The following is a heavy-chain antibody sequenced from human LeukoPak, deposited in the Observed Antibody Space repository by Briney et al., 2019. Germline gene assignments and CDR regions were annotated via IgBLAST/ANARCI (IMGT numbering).Heavy chain of an antibody. CDR1: GDSISSGNYY. CDR3: ARRGRSGWSSHFDY. CDR2: IYTSGST. Sequence: PSQTLSLTCTVSGDSISSGNYYWSWIRQPAGKGLEWIGRIYTSGSTNYNPSLKTRVTISVDTSKNQFSLKLSSVTAADTAVYYCARRGRSGWSSHFDYWGQGTLVTVSS. J-gene: IGHJ4*02. V-gene: IGHV4-61*02. D-gene: IGHD6-19*01.